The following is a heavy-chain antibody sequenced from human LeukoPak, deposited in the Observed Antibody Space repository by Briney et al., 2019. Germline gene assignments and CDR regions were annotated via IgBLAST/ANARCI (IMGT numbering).Heavy chain of an antibody. Sequence: GGSLRLSCAASGVTFNSYGMHWVRQAPGKGLEWVAFIRYDGSNKYYADSVKGRFTISRDNSKNTLYLQMNSLSAEDTAVYFCAKAGGVEAAGIFDYWGQGTLVTFSS. J-gene: IGHJ4*02. CDR3: AKAGGVEAAGIFDY. CDR1: GVTFNSYG. D-gene: IGHD6-13*01. CDR2: IRYDGSNK. V-gene: IGHV3-30*02.